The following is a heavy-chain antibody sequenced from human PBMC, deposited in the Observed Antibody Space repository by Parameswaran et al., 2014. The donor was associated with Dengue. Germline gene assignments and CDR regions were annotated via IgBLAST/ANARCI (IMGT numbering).Heavy chain of an antibody. D-gene: IGHD5-12*01. CDR3: ARPRGYSGHEEVDY. Sequence: VRQMPGKGLEWMGIIYPGDSDTRYSPSFQGQVTISADKSISTAYLQWSSLKASDTAMYYCARPRGYSGHEEVDYWGQGTLVTVSS. J-gene: IGHJ4*02. V-gene: IGHV5-51*01. CDR2: IYPGDSDT.